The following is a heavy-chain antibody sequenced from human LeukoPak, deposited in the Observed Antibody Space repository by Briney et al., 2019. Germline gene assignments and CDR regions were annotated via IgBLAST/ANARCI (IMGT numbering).Heavy chain of an antibody. J-gene: IGHJ4*02. CDR2: ISSGGSSP. Sequence: PGGSLRLSCAASGFTFSSYAMSWVRQAPGKGLEWVSAISSGGSSPYYADSVKGRFTISRDDSKNTVYLLMNSLRADDTAVYYRAKDPRAVVTSYFDCWGQGTLVTVSS. V-gene: IGHV3-23*01. D-gene: IGHD4-23*01. CDR1: GFTFSSYA. CDR3: AKDPRAVVTSYFDC.